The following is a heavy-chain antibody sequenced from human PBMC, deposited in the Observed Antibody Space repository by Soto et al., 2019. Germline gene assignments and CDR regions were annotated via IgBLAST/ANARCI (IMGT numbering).Heavy chain of an antibody. D-gene: IGHD4-17*01. CDR2: ISYEGSNR. V-gene: IGHV3-30*18. CDR1: GFRFSAYA. CDR3: AKDYGDYNFNYGMDV. Sequence: GSLRLSCAASGFRFSAYAMHWVRQAPGKGLEWVAVISYEGSNRFYADSVKGRFTVSRDNSKNMVYLQMNSLRGEDTAVFYCAKDYGDYNFNYGMDVWGQGTTVTVSS. J-gene: IGHJ6*02.